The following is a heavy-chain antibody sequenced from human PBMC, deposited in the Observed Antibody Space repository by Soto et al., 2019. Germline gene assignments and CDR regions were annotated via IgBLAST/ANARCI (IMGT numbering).Heavy chain of an antibody. Sequence: ASVKVSCKASGYTFTSYGISWVRQAPGRGLEWMGWISAYNGNTNYAQKLQGRVTMTTDTSTSTAYMELRSLRSDDTAVYYCARDRGSSWYFGWFDPWGQGTLVTVSS. CDR2: ISAYNGNT. J-gene: IGHJ5*02. D-gene: IGHD6-13*01. CDR1: GYTFTSYG. V-gene: IGHV1-18*01. CDR3: ARDRGSSWYFGWFDP.